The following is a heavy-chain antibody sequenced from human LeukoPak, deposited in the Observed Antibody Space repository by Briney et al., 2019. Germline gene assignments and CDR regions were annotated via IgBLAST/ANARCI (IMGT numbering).Heavy chain of an antibody. CDR3: ATLLTSYYYMDV. J-gene: IGHJ6*03. CDR2: FDPEDGET. CDR1: GYTLTELS. V-gene: IGHV1-24*01. Sequence: ASVKVSCTVSGYTLTELSMHWVRQAPGKGLEWMGGFDPEDGETIYAQKFQGRVTMTEDTSTDTAYMELSSLRSEDAAVYYCATLLTSYYYMDVWGKGTTVTVSS.